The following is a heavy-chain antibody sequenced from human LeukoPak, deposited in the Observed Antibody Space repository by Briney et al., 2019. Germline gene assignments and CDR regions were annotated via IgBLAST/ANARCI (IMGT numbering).Heavy chain of an antibody. D-gene: IGHD1-26*01. CDR1: GFIFSSYW. J-gene: IGHJ6*02. CDR2: INSGGSST. Sequence: GGSLRLSCAASGFIFSSYWMHWVRQAPGKGLVWVSRINSGGSSTSYADSVKGRFTISRDNAKNSLYLQMNSLRAEDTALYYCAKDMGLVVGATRRDYYYYYGMDVWGQGTTVTVFS. CDR3: AKDMGLVVGATRRDYYYYYGMDV. V-gene: IGHV3-74*01.